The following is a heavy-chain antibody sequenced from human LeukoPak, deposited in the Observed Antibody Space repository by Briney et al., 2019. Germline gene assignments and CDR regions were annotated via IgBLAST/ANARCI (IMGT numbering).Heavy chain of an antibody. D-gene: IGHD2-21*02. CDR2: IYYSGST. J-gene: IGHJ5*02. CDR3: ARVGLPYNWFDP. V-gene: IGHV4-31*03. CDR1: GGSISSGGYY. Sequence: SETLSLTCTVSGGSISSGGYYWSWIRQHPGKGLEWIGYIYYSGSTYYNSSLKSRVTISVDTSKNQFSLKLSSVTAADTAVYYCARVGLPYNWFDPWGQGTLVTVSS.